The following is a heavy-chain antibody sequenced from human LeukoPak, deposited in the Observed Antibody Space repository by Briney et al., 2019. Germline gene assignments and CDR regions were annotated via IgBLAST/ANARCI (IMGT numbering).Heavy chain of an antibody. CDR1: GGSISSSSYY. D-gene: IGHD3-10*01. J-gene: IGHJ5*02. V-gene: IGHV4-39*01. CDR2: IYCSGGT. CDR3: ARCLWFGELLFWFDP. Sequence: SETLSLTCTVSGGSISSSSYYWGWIRQPPGKGLEWIGSIYCSGGTYYNPSLKSRVTISVDTSKNQFSLKLSSVTAADTAVYYCARCLWFGELLFWFDPWGQGTLVTVSS.